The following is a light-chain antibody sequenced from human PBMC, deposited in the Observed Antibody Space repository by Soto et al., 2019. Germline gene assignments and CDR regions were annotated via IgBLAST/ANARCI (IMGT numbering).Light chain of an antibody. CDR1: QSVTNSF. J-gene: IGKJ2*01. Sequence: NVLTQSPGTLSLSPGERATLSCRASQSVTNSFFAWYQQKPGQAPRLLIYGVSSRATGIPDRFSGSVSGTDLTLTISRLEPEDSVVYYCQQYSTLPHTFGQGTKLEVK. CDR3: QQYSTLPHT. CDR2: GVS. V-gene: IGKV3-20*01.